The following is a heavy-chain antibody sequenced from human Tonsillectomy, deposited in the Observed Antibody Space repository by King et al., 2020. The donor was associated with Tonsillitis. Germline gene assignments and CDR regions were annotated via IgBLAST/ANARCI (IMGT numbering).Heavy chain of an antibody. CDR1: GYTFTSYG. D-gene: IGHD3-22*01. CDR2: ISVYNGNT. V-gene: IGHV1-18*01. J-gene: IGHJ4*02. CDR3: ARDRRADSSGYHHTFDY. Sequence: MQLVQSGAEVKKPGASVKVSCKASGYTFTSYGITWVRQAPGQGLEWMGWISVYNGNTNYAQKLQGRVTMTTDTSTSTAYMELRSLRSDDTAVYYCARDRRADSSGYHHTFDYWGPGTLVTVSS.